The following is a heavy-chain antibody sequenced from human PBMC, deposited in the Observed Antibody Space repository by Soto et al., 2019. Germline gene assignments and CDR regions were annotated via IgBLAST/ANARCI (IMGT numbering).Heavy chain of an antibody. J-gene: IGHJ4*02. Sequence: SETLSLTCTVSGGSIGNSYWSWIRQSPGKGLEWIGYIYYSGSSNYNPSLKSRVSISVYTSKNQFSLKLSSVTAADTAVYYCARHSSSWPIFDYWGQGTLVTVSS. CDR3: ARHSSSWPIFDY. D-gene: IGHD6-13*01. CDR2: IYYSGSS. V-gene: IGHV4-59*08. CDR1: GGSIGNSY.